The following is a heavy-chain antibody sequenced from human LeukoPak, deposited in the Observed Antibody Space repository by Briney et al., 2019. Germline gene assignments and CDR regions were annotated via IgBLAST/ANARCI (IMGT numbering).Heavy chain of an antibody. D-gene: IGHD4-17*01. Sequence: KPSETLSLTCGVNDGSFSGYYWSWIRQPPGKGLEWIGEINHSGGTHYNPSLKSRVTISGDTSKNRFSLKLGSVTAADTAVYYCAREGGSGYGDYYYYYMDVWGKGTTVTVSS. J-gene: IGHJ6*03. V-gene: IGHV4-34*01. CDR2: INHSGGT. CDR3: AREGGSGYGDYYYYYMDV. CDR1: DGSFSGYY.